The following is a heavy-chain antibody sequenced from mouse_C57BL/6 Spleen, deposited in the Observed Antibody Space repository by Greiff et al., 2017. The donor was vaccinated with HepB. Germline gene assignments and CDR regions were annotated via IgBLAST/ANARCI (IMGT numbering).Heavy chain of an antibody. V-gene: IGHV1-50*01. CDR2: IDPSDSYT. CDR3: SRHGYYGSSSAWFAY. Sequence: QVQLQQPGAELVKPGASVKLSCKASGYTFTSYWMQWVKQRPGQGLEWIGEIDPSDSYTNYNQKFKGKATLTVDTSSSTAYMQLSSLTSEDSAVYYWSRHGYYGSSSAWFAYWGQGTLVTVSA. D-gene: IGHD1-1*01. CDR1: GYTFTSYW. J-gene: IGHJ3*01.